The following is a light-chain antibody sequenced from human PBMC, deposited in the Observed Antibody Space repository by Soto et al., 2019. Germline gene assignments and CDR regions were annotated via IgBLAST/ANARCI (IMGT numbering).Light chain of an antibody. J-gene: IGLJ2*01. V-gene: IGLV2-23*01. CDR3: CSYAGSMV. CDR2: EGS. CDR1: SSDVGSYNL. Sequence: QSVPTQPASVSGSPGQSITISCTGTSSDVGSYNLVSWYQQHPGKAPKLMIYEGSKRPSGVSNRFSGSKSGNTASLTISGLQAEDEADYYCCSYAGSMVFGGGTKVTVL.